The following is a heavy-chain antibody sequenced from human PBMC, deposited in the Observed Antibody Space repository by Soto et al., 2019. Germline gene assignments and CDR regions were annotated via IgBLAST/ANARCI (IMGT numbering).Heavy chain of an antibody. Sequence: QVKLVESGGGVVQPGRSLRLSCAASGFTSSSYAMHWVRQAPGKGLEWLAVISYDGSNKYNADSVKGRFTISRDNSKNTLYLQMNSLRAEDTAVYYCASSSWELFDYWGQGTLVTVSS. CDR2: ISYDGSNK. CDR1: GFTSSSYA. J-gene: IGHJ4*02. D-gene: IGHD6-13*01. CDR3: ASSSWELFDY. V-gene: IGHV3-30-3*01.